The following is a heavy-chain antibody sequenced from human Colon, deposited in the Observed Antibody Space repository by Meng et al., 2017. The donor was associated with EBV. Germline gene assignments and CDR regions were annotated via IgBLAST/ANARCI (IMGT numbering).Heavy chain of an antibody. V-gene: IGHV3-74*03. J-gene: IGHJ4*02. Sequence: EVQLVGSGGALVQPGGSLRLSFAVSGFTFSRYWMHWVRQVPGKGLVWVSRINENGGITTYADSVRGRFTISRDNTKNTLYLEMNSLRAEDTAVYFCSRDLAGPYDDWGQGTLVTVSS. CDR3: SRDLAGPYDD. CDR2: INENGGIT. CDR1: GFTFSRYW.